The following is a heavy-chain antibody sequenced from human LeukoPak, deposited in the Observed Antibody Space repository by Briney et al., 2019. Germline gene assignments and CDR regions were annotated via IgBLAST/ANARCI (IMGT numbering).Heavy chain of an antibody. V-gene: IGHV1-69*04. J-gene: IGHJ4*02. CDR2: IIPILGIA. CDR1: GGTFSSYA. CDR3: ARGYSGSSLGY. Sequence: SVTVSCKASGGTFSSYAISWVRQAPGQGLEWMGRIIPILGIANYAQKFQGRVTITADKSTSTAYMELSSLRSEDTAVYYCARGYSGSSLGYWGPGTLVTVSS. D-gene: IGHD1-26*01.